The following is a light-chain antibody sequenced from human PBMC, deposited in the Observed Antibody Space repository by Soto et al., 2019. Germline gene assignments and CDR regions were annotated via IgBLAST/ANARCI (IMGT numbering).Light chain of an antibody. V-gene: IGKV3-20*01. J-gene: IGKJ4*01. CDR3: QQYARSPLT. Sequence: EIVLTQSPGTLSLSPGERATLSCRASQSVSSNSLAWYQHKPGQAPRLLIYGASSRATGIPDRFSGSGSGRDFTLTIIRLDPADFAVFYCQQYARSPLTFGGGTKVEIK. CDR1: QSVSSNS. CDR2: GAS.